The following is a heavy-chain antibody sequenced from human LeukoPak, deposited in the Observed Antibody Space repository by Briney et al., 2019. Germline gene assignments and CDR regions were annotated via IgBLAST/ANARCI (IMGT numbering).Heavy chain of an antibody. Sequence: ASVKVSCKASGGTFSSYAISWVRQAPGQGLEWMGWISAYNGNTNYAQKLQGRVTMTTDTSTSTAYMELRSLRSDDTAVYYCARDGVDEVIGYWGQGTLVTVSS. CDR2: ISAYNGNT. J-gene: IGHJ4*02. CDR1: GGTFSSYA. CDR3: ARDGVDEVIGY. V-gene: IGHV1-18*01. D-gene: IGHD2-21*01.